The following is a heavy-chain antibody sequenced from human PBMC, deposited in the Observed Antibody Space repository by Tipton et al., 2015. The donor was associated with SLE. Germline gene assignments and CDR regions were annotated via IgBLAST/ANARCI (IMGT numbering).Heavy chain of an antibody. J-gene: IGHJ6*02. CDR1: EFTFSTYE. CDR3: ARDDRGSTWKRYFCGMHV. D-gene: IGHD6-13*01. CDR2: ISSSGSTI. V-gene: IGHV3-48*03. Sequence: SLRLSCAASEFTFSTYEMNWVRQAPGKGLEWVSYISSSGSTIYYADSVKGRFTISRDNAKKSLYLQMNSLRAEDTAVYFCARDDRGSTWKRYFCGMHVWGQGTTVPVSS.